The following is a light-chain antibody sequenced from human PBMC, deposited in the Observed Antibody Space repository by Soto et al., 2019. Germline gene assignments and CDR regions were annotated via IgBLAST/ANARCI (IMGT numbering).Light chain of an antibody. CDR2: GAS. CDR3: QQYNNGWT. V-gene: IGKV3-15*01. CDR1: QSVSNN. Sequence: ELVMTQSPATLSVSPGARVTLSCRASQSVSNNLPWYQKKPGQAPRLLIYGASTRATGIPARFSGSGSGTEFTLTISRLQSEDFAFYYCQQYNNGWTFGQGTRVDIK. J-gene: IGKJ1*01.